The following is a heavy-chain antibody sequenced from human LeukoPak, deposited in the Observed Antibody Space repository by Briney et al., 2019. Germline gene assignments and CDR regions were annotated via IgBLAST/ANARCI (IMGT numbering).Heavy chain of an antibody. D-gene: IGHD3-10*01. J-gene: IGHJ6*02. V-gene: IGHV3-20*04. Sequence: PGGSLRLSCAASGFTFDDYGMSWVRQAPAKGLESVSGINWNGGSTGYADSVKGRFTISRDNAKNSLYLQMNSLRAEDTALYYCARVMSASLWFGESHGMDVWGQGATVTVSS. CDR2: INWNGGST. CDR1: GFTFDDYG. CDR3: ARVMSASLWFGESHGMDV.